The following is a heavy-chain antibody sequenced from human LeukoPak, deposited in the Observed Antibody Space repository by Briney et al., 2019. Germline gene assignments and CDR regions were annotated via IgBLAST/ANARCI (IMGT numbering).Heavy chain of an antibody. CDR1: GGSISSYY. V-gene: IGHV4-4*09. Sequence: PSETLSLTCTVSGGSISSYYWSWIRQPPGKGLEWIGYIYTSGSTNYNPSLKSRVTISVDTSKNQFSLKLSSVTAADTAAYYSAVHYSSSSNNWLDTWGEGTLVTVSS. D-gene: IGHD6-13*01. CDR3: AVHYSSSSNNWLDT. CDR2: IYTSGST. J-gene: IGHJ5*02.